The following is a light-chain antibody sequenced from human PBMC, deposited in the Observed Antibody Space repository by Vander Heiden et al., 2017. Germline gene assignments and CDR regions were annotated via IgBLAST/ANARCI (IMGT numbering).Light chain of an antibody. CDR1: QSISSY. Sequence: DIQMTQSSSSLSASVGDRVTITCRASQSISSYLNWYQQKPGKAPKLLIYAASSLQSGVPSRFSGSGSGTDFTLTISRLQPEDFATYYCQQSYSTPRFGPGTKVDIK. CDR3: QQSYSTPR. CDR2: AAS. V-gene: IGKV1-39*01. J-gene: IGKJ3*01.